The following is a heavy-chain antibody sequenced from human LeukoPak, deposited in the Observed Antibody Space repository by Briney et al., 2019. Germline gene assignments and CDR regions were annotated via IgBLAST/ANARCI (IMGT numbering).Heavy chain of an antibody. D-gene: IGHD3-10*01. CDR2: IYSGGST. CDR3: ARDALYSGGFEY. J-gene: IGHJ4*02. V-gene: IGHV3-66*01. Sequence: PGGSLRLSCAASGFTVSSNYMSWVRQAPGKGLEWVSVIYSGGSTYYADSVKGRFTISRNNSKNTLYLQMNSLRAEDTAVYYCARDALYSGGFEYWGQGTLVTVSS. CDR1: GFTVSSNY.